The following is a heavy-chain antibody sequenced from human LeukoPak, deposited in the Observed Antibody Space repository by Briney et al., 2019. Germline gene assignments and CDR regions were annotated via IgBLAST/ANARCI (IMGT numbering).Heavy chain of an antibody. D-gene: IGHD1-26*01. Sequence: GGSLRLSCAASGFTFSSYWMSWVRQAPGKGLEWVANIKPDGSEKYYVDSVKGRFTISRDNAKNSLYLQMNSLRAEDTAVYYCARDLVVVGASEDYWGQGTLVTVSS. CDR1: GFTFSSYW. CDR3: ARDLVVVGASEDY. CDR2: IKPDGSEK. V-gene: IGHV3-7*01. J-gene: IGHJ4*02.